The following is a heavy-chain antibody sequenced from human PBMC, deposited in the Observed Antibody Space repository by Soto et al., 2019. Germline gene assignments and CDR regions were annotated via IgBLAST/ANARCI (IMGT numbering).Heavy chain of an antibody. J-gene: IGHJ4*02. CDR1: GHTFTSYA. D-gene: IGHD3-22*01. CDR3: AGMYYYDSSGPG. Sequence: ASVKVSCKASGHTFTSYAMHWVRQAPGQRLEWMGWINAGNGNTKYSQKFQGRVTITRDTSASTAYMELSSLRSEDTAVYYCAGMYYYDSSGPGWGQGTLVTVSS. V-gene: IGHV1-3*01. CDR2: INAGNGNT.